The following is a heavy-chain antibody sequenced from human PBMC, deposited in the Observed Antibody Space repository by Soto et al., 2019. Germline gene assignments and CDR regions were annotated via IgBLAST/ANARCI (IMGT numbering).Heavy chain of an antibody. V-gene: IGHV3-23*01. CDR1: GFTFSSCA. D-gene: IGHD1-7*01. J-gene: IGHJ4*02. CDR2: ISGSGEST. Sequence: GGSLRLSCAASGFTFSSCAMNWVRQAPGKGLEWVSTISGSGESTYYTDSVKGRFTISRDNSKSTLYLQMNSLRAEDTAVYYCAKDRWNYDYFDFWGQGTLVTVSS. CDR3: AKDRWNYDYFDF.